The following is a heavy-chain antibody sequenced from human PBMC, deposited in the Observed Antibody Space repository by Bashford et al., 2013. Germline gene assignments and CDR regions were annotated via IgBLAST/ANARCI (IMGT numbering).Heavy chain of an antibody. CDR1: GGSISSGGYS. Sequence: SETLSLTCAVSGGSISSGGYSWSWIRQPPGKGLEWIGYIYHSGSTYYNPSLKSRVTISVDTSKNQFSLKLSSVTAADTAVYYCAREGVLFVGAYGVGAFDIVGPRDKWSPSPQ. CDR3: AREGVLFVGAYGVGAFDI. J-gene: IGHJ3*02. CDR2: IYHSGST. D-gene: IGHD1-26*01. V-gene: IGHV4-30-2*01.